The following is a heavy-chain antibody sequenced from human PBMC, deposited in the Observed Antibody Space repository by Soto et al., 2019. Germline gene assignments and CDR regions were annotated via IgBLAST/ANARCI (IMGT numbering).Heavy chain of an antibody. D-gene: IGHD2-21*02. CDR1: GYTFTSYA. CDR2: INAGNGNT. J-gene: IGHJ4*02. V-gene: IGHV1-3*05. CDR3: ARRIVVVTALDY. Sequence: QVQLVQSGAEEKKPGASVKVSCKASGYTFTSYAMHWVRQAPGQRLEWMGWINAGNGNTKYSQKCQGRVTITRDTPASTAYMELSSLRSEDTAVYYCARRIVVVTALDYWGQGALVTVSS.